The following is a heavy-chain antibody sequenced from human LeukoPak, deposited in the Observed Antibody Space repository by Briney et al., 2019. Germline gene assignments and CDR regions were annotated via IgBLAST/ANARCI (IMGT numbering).Heavy chain of an antibody. D-gene: IGHD3-3*01. V-gene: IGHV1-2*02. CDR2: INPNSGGT. CDR3: ARGGRRITIFGVVISHPPTSGHFDY. J-gene: IGHJ4*02. CDR1: GYTFTGYY. Sequence: ASVQFSCKASGYTFTGYYMHWVRQAPGQGLEWIGWINPNSGGTNYAQKFQGRVTMTRDTSISTAYMELSRLRSDDTAVYYCARGGRRITIFGVVISHPPTSGHFDYWGQGNLVTVTA.